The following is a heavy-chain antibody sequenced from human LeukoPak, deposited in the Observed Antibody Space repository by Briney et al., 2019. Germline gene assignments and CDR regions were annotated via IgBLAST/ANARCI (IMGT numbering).Heavy chain of an antibody. CDR3: ARDDVSPQAFDI. Sequence: GGSLRLSCAASGFPLSSYWMHWVRQAPGKGLEWVAQIRADGTRIVYGDSVKGRFTISRDNARNMLFLQMNSLRPEDSAVYYCARDDVSPQAFDIWGQGTMVTVSS. V-gene: IGHV3-74*01. D-gene: IGHD2/OR15-2a*01. CDR2: IRADGTRI. J-gene: IGHJ3*02. CDR1: GFPLSSYW.